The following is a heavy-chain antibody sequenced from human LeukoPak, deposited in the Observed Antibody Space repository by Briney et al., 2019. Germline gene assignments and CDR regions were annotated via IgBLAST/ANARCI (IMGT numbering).Heavy chain of an antibody. CDR1: GFTFGSYS. J-gene: IGHJ4*02. D-gene: IGHD1-1*01. CDR2: ISSSSSYI. Sequence: GGSLRLSCAASGFTFGSYSMNWVRQAPGKGLEWVSSISSSSSYIYYADSVKGRFTISRDNAKNSLYLQMNSLRVEDTAVYYCARCTTGRTFGSLREIKRSREIDYWGQGTLVTVSS. CDR3: ARCTTGRTFGSLREIKRSREIDY. V-gene: IGHV3-21*01.